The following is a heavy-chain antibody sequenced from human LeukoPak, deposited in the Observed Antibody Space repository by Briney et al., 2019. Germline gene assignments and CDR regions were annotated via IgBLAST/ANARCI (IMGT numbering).Heavy chain of an antibody. V-gene: IGHV4-34*01. CDR2: INHSGST. D-gene: IGHD4-17*01. Sequence: SETLSLTCAVYGGSFSGYYWSWIRQPPGKGLDWMGEINHSGSTNYNPSLKSRVTISVGTSKNQFSLKLSSVPAADPAVYYCARGNGDYVFSYYYYMEVWGKGTTVTISS. CDR3: ARGNGDYVFSYYYYMEV. CDR1: GGSFSGYY. J-gene: IGHJ6*03.